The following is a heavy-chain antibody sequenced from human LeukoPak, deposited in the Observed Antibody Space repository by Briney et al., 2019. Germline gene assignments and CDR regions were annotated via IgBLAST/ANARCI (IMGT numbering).Heavy chain of an antibody. CDR1: GFTFSSYG. CDR2: IYSGGST. V-gene: IGHV3-53*01. D-gene: IGHD1-1*01. Sequence: GGSLRLSCAASGFTFSSYGMSWVRQAPGKGLEWVSVIYSGGSTYYADSVKGRFTISRDNSKNTLYLQMNSLRAEDTAVYYCARVKLGYFDLWGRGTLVTVSS. J-gene: IGHJ2*01. CDR3: ARVKLGYFDL.